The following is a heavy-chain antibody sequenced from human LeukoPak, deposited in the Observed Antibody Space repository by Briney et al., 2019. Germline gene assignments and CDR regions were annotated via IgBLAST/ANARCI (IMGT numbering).Heavy chain of an antibody. CDR2: IAYDGGNK. Sequence: GRSLRLSCAASGFTFSSYAIHWVRQAPGKGLEWVAVIAYDGGNKYYADSVKGRFTISRDNSKNTLYLQMNSLRAEDTSVYYCARDTNGDGWFDPWGQGTLVTVSS. J-gene: IGHJ5*02. V-gene: IGHV3-30-3*01. D-gene: IGHD4-17*01. CDR3: ARDTNGDGWFDP. CDR1: GFTFSSYA.